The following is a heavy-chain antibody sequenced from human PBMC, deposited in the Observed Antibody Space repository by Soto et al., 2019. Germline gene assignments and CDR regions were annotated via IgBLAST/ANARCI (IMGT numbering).Heavy chain of an antibody. V-gene: IGHV3-30-3*01. CDR2: KTYDGSNK. J-gene: IGHJ4*02. D-gene: IGHD1-26*01. Sequence: QVQLVESGGGVVQPGRSLRLSCAASGFMFSSYAMHWVRQAPGKGLEWVAVKTYDGSNKYYADSVKGRFTISRDNSKNTLYLQMNSLRAEDTAVYYCARAGGLPVDYWGQGTLVTVSS. CDR1: GFMFSSYA. CDR3: ARAGGLPVDY.